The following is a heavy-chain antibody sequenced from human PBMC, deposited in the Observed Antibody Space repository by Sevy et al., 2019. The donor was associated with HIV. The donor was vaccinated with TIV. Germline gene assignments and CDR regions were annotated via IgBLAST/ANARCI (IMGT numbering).Heavy chain of an antibody. Sequence: GGSLRLSCAISGFTVNDKYIIWVRQAPGKGLEWVSVIFSSGSTYYADSAKGRFTISRDNSKNTVDLQMNSVRAEDTAVYYCVSLFLSYRSDWSSFDYWGQGTLVTVSS. V-gene: IGHV3-66*02. J-gene: IGHJ4*02. CDR2: IFSSGST. CDR1: GFTVNDKY. D-gene: IGHD6-19*01. CDR3: VSLFLSYRSDWSSFDY.